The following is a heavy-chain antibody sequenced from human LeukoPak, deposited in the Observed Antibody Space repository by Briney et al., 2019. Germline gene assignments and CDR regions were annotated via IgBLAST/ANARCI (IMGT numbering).Heavy chain of an antibody. D-gene: IGHD3-22*01. CDR1: GYTFTRYY. CDR3: ATPARYYYDSSGYHDYFDY. Sequence: ASVNVSCTASGYTFTRYYIHWVRQAPGQGLEWMGLIDPSGGSTNSAQKFQGRLTVTRDTSPTAVYMELSSLRSEDTAVYYCATPARYYYDSSGYHDYFDYWGQGTLVTVSS. J-gene: IGHJ4*02. CDR2: IDPSGGST. V-gene: IGHV1-46*01.